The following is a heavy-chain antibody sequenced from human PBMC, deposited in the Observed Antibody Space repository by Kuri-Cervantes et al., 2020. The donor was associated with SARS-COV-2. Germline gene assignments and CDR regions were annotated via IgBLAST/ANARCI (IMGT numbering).Heavy chain of an antibody. D-gene: IGHD3-3*01. Sequence: SGPTLVKPTQTLTLTCTFSGFSLSSSGVGVGWLRQPPGKALECLALIYWNSDIRYSPSLRSRLTVTKDTSNNQVVLRMTTMDPVDTGTYYCAHTYYDFWSGHYTGAFDMWGQGTVVTVSS. J-gene: IGHJ3*02. CDR2: IYWNSDI. CDR3: AHTYYDFWSGHYTGAFDM. V-gene: IGHV2-5*01. CDR1: GFSLSSSGVG.